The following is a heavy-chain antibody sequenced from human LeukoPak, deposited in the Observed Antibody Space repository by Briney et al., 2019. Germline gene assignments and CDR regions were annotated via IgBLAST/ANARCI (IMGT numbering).Heavy chain of an antibody. J-gene: IGHJ5*02. V-gene: IGHV1-46*03. Sequence: ASVKVSCKASGYTFTSYYMHWVRQAPGRGLEWMGIINPSGGSTSYAQKFQGRVTMTRDTSTSTVYMELSSLRSEDTAVYYCARESRKKYGSGSPGWFDPWGQGTLVTVSS. CDR3: ARESRKKYGSGSPGWFDP. D-gene: IGHD3-10*01. CDR2: INPSGGST. CDR1: GYTFTSYY.